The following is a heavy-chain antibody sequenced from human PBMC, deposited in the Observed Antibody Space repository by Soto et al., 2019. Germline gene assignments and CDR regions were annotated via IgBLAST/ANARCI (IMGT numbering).Heavy chain of an antibody. CDR3: ASAEYYYDTSGWYY. CDR2: ISSSSSYI. V-gene: IGHV3-21*01. CDR1: GFTFKSYS. Sequence: GESLKISCAASGFTFKSYSMNWVRQAPGKGLEWVSSISSSSSYIYYADSVKGRFTISRDNAKNSLYLQMNSLRAEDTAVYYCASAEYYYDTSGWYYWGQGTLVTVSS. D-gene: IGHD3-22*01. J-gene: IGHJ4*02.